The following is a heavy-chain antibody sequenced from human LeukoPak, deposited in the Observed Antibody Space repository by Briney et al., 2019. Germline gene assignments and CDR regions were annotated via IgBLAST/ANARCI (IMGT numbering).Heavy chain of an antibody. CDR1: GGSISSNY. Sequence: SETLSLTCNVSGGSISSNYWSWIRQPPGKGLEWIGYIYYSGSTNYNPSLKSRVTISVDTSKNQFSLKLSSVTAADTAVYYCARAHERQLWSSGVDYWGQGTLVTVSS. D-gene: IGHD5-18*01. J-gene: IGHJ4*02. CDR3: ARAHERQLWSSGVDY. CDR2: IYYSGST. V-gene: IGHV4-59*01.